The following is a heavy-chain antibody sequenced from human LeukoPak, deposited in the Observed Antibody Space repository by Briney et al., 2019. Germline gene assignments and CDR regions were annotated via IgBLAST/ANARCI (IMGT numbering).Heavy chain of an antibody. CDR2: IKPDGSQI. D-gene: IGHD6-19*01. CDR1: GFTFSTYW. CDR3: AKDSHSSGWSNYYFDY. V-gene: IGHV3-7*01. J-gene: IGHJ4*02. Sequence: GGSLRLSCAASGFTFSTYWMTCVRQAPGKGLEWVANIKPDGSQIYYVDSVKGRFTISRDNAKNSLYLQMNSLRAEDTAVYYCAKDSHSSGWSNYYFDYWGQGTLVTVSS.